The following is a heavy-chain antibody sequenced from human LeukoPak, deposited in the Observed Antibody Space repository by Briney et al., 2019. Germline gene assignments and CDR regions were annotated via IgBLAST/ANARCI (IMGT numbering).Heavy chain of an antibody. V-gene: IGHV3-21*01. CDR3: ARGREGAIVAAGSPDY. CDR1: GLTFSSYS. J-gene: IGHJ4*02. CDR2: ISSSSSYI. D-gene: IGHD6-13*01. Sequence: GGSLRLSCAASGLTFSSYSMNWVRQAPGKGLEWVSSISSSSSYIYYADSVKGRFTISRDNAKNSLYLQMNSLRAEDTAVYYCARGREGAIVAAGSPDYWGQGTLVTVSS.